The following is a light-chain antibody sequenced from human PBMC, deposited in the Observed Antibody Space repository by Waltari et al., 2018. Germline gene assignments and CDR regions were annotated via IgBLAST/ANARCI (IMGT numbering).Light chain of an antibody. J-gene: IGKJ2*01. V-gene: IGKV3-15*01. CDR3: QQYNKWPPYT. CDR1: QGVSIN. Sequence: EIVMTQSPATLSVSPGERATLSCRASQGVSINVAWYQQKPGQAPRLLIYGASTRATGIPARFSGSGSGIEFTLTISSLQSEDFAVYHCQQYNKWPPYTFGQGTKLEIK. CDR2: GAS.